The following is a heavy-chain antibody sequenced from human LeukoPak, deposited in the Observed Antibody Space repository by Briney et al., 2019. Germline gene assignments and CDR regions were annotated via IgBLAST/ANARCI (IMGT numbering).Heavy chain of an antibody. Sequence: ASVKVSCKVSGYTLTELSMHWVRQAPGKGLEWMGGFDPEDGETIYAQKFQGRVTMTEDTSTDTAYMELSRLRSDDTAVYYCARSDNYGDYLFNWVRRVEGRLIDYWGQGTLVTVSS. CDR2: FDPEDGET. D-gene: IGHD4-17*01. CDR3: ARSDNYGDYLFNWVRRVEGRLIDY. CDR1: GYTLTELS. V-gene: IGHV1-24*01. J-gene: IGHJ4*02.